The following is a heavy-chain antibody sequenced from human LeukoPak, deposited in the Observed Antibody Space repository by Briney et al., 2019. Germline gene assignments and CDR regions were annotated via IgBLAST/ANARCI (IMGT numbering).Heavy chain of an antibody. CDR2: IIPIFGTA. V-gene: IGHV1-69*06. Sequence: ASVKVSCKASGYTFTGYYMHWVRQAPGQGLEWMGGIIPIFGTANYAQKFQGRVTITADKSTSTAYMELSSLRSEDTAVYYCAREAGTWIQLWSHFNFDYWGQGTLVTVSS. CDR1: GYTFTGYY. D-gene: IGHD5-18*01. J-gene: IGHJ4*02. CDR3: AREAGTWIQLWSHFNFDY.